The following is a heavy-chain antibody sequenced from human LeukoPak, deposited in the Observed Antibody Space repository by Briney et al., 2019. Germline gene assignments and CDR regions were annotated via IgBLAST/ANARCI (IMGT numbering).Heavy chain of an antibody. V-gene: IGHV5-51*01. CDR1: GYSFTSYW. D-gene: IGHD3-9*01. CDR3: AGADYDILTGYYSAFDY. J-gene: IGHJ4*02. CDR2: IYPGDSDT. Sequence: GESLKISCKGSGYSFTSYWIGWVRQMPGKGLEWMGIIYPGDSDTRYSPSFQGQVTISADKSISTAYLQWSSLKASDTAMYYCAGADYDILTGYYSAFDYWGQGTLVTVPS.